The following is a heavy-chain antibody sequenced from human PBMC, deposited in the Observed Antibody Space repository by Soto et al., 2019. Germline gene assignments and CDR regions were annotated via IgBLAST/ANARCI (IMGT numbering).Heavy chain of an antibody. CDR1: GFPFSDYS. V-gene: IGHV3-21*02. Sequence: EVQLVESGGGLVKPGGSLRLACAAYGFPFSDYSWNWVRQTPGKGLEWVSSISPSSDSSYYADSVKGRFTISRDNAKNSLFLQMNSLRDEDTAVYYCARPRGPRGYDLIDYWGQGTLVIVSS. J-gene: IGHJ4*02. CDR2: ISPSSDSS. CDR3: ARPRGPRGYDLIDY. D-gene: IGHD5-12*01.